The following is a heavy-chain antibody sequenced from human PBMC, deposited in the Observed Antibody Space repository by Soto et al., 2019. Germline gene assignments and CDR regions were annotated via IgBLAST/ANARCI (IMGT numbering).Heavy chain of an antibody. Sequence: PSETLSLTCTVSGGSISTTSYYWGWIRQPPGKGLEWIGNIYYSGSTFYNPSLKSRLTISVDTSKNQFSLKLSSVTAADTAVYFCARRGYSSGWFDSWGQGTLVTVSS. CDR2: IYYSGST. V-gene: IGHV4-39*01. CDR3: ARRGYSSGWFDS. D-gene: IGHD6-19*01. J-gene: IGHJ5*01. CDR1: GGSISTTSYY.